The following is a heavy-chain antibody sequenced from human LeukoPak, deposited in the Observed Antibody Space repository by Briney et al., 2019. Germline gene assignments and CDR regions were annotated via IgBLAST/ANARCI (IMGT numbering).Heavy chain of an antibody. CDR1: GFTFSSYS. CDR2: ISSSSSTI. CDR3: ARVEPDSWSGYSLH. J-gene: IGHJ4*02. V-gene: IGHV3-48*02. D-gene: IGHD3-3*01. Sequence: GGSLRLSCAASGFTFSSYSMNWVRQAPGKGLEWVSYISSSSSTIYYADSVKGRFTISRDNAKNSLYLQMNSLRDEDTAVYYCARVEPDSWSGYSLHWGQGTLVTVSS.